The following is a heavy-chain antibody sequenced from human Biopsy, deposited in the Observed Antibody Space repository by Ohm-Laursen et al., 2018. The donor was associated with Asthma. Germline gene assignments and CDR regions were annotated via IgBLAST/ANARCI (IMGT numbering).Heavy chain of an antibody. CDR3: ARFVQAEEGVF. CDR2: ISSSGSTT. J-gene: IGHJ4*02. D-gene: IGHD3-10*02. CDR1: GFSFSDYY. Sequence: SLRLSCAAPGFSFSDYYMTWMRQAPGKGLEWVSSISSSGSTTYPAESVKGRFTISRDNAQNSLYLQMNSLRAEDTAVYLCARFVQAEEGVFWGQGTRVTVSP. V-gene: IGHV3-11*04.